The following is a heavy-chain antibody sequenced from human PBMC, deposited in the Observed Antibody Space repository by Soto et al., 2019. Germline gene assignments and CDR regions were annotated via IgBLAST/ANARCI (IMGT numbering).Heavy chain of an antibody. V-gene: IGHV1-69*06. Sequence: SVKVSCKASGGTCDSYAISWVLQAPGQGLEWMGGVIPMFLKSNYAQKFQGRVTITADKSTNTVYMEMNSLKSEDTAAYYCVRGGGEMANPPPYLYWGQGTQVTVSS. J-gene: IGHJ4*02. CDR3: VRGGGEMANPPPYLY. CDR2: VIPMFLKS. CDR1: GGTCDSYA. D-gene: IGHD3-16*01.